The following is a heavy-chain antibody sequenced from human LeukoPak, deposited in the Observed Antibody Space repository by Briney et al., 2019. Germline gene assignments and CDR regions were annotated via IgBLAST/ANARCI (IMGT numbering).Heavy chain of an antibody. Sequence: PSETLSLTCTVSGGSISSSSYYWGWIRQPAGKGLEWIGRIYTSGSTNYNPSLKSRVTMSVDTSKNQFSLKLSSVTAADTAVYYCARDATGRTAWFDPWGQGTLVTVSS. CDR2: IYTSGST. J-gene: IGHJ5*02. V-gene: IGHV4-61*02. D-gene: IGHD1-14*01. CDR1: GGSISSSSYY. CDR3: ARDATGRTAWFDP.